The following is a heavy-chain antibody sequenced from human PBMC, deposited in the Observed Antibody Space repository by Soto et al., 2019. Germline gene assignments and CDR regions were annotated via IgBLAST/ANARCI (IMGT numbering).Heavy chain of an antibody. D-gene: IGHD2-2*02. CDR1: GGSVSSGDYY. CDR3: ATLPPRIEVTVLPIPT. Sequence: SETLSLTCTVSGGSVSSGDYYWNWIRQPPGKGLEWIGEIYYLGSTNYNPSLRGRVTISVDKSNTQFSLKMRYLTAADTAVYYCATLPPRIEVTVLPIPTWGQGTLVTVSS. J-gene: IGHJ5*02. CDR2: IYYLGST. V-gene: IGHV4-61*08.